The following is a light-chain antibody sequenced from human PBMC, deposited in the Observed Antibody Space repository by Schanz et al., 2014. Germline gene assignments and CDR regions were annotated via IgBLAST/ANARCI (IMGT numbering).Light chain of an antibody. CDR3: SSYAGSNFVV. J-gene: IGLJ2*01. CDR2: EVS. V-gene: IGLV2-8*01. CDR1: SSDVGGYNF. Sequence: QSVLTQPPSASGSPGQSVTFSCTGTSSDVGGYNFVSWYQQHPGKAPKLMIYEVSNRPSGVPDRFSGSKSGNTASLTVSGXXXEDEADYYCSSYAGSNFVVFGGGTKLTVL.